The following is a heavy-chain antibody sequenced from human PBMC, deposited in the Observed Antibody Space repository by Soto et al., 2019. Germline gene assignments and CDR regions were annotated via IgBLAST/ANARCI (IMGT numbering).Heavy chain of an antibody. CDR1: EFTLSSYT. Sequence: GGSPSLPCAASEFTLSSYTMNWARQAPGKGLEWVSSISSSSSYIYYAVSVKGRFTISRDNAKNSLYLQMNSLRAEDTAVYYCARDPIYTDGMDVWGQGT. D-gene: IGHD4-4*01. CDR3: ARDPIYTDGMDV. CDR2: ISSSSSYI. V-gene: IGHV3-21*01. J-gene: IGHJ6*02.